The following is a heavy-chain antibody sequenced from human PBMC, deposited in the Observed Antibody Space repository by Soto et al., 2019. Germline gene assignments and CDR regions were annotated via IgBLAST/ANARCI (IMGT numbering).Heavy chain of an antibody. J-gene: IGHJ4*02. CDR2: LSASGAIA. CDR1: GFSLRSTA. CDR3: VKTEDVVAVHCYPRSFES. D-gene: IGHD2-21*02. V-gene: IGHV3-23*01. Sequence: EVHLLESGGGLVQPGVSLRLSCAASGFSLRSTAMGWVRQAPGKGLEWVSILSASGAIALFADFAKGRFTISRDTSKNTLLLDMGNLKDDHTAANYCVKTEDVVAVHCYPRSFESWGSGNLGSVST.